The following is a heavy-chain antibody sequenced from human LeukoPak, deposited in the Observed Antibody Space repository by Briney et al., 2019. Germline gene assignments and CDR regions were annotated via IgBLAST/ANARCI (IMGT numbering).Heavy chain of an antibody. V-gene: IGHV3-74*01. Sequence: GGSLRLSCAASRFTFSSHWMHWVRQAPGQGLVWVSRISDDGTNRNYADSVKGRFTVSRDNDKNTLYLQMNSLRVEDTAVYFCARIIVGATGIDYWGQGTLVSVSS. J-gene: IGHJ4*02. CDR3: ARIIVGATGIDY. D-gene: IGHD1-26*01. CDR2: ISDDGTNR. CDR1: RFTFSSHW.